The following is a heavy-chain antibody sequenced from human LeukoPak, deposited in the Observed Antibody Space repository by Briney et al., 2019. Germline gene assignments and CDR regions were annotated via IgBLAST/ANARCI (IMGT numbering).Heavy chain of an antibody. J-gene: IGHJ4*02. D-gene: IGHD3-3*01. CDR2: MYYSGST. Sequence: SETLSLTCTVSGGSIRSSGYYWGWIRQPPGKGLEWIGSMYYSGSTYYNPSLKSRVTISVDTSKNHFSLKLSSVTAADTAVYYCARDFRGGYDFWSGYYTPYYFDYWGQGTLVTVSP. CDR3: ARDFRGGYDFWSGYYTPYYFDY. V-gene: IGHV4-39*07. CDR1: GGSIRSSGYY.